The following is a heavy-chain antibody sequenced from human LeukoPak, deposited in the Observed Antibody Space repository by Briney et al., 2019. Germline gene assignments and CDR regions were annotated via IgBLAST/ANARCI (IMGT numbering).Heavy chain of an antibody. Sequence: SQTLSLTCAISGDTVSSKRSAWNWIRQPPSRGLEWLGRTYYRSQWYNHYSVTVKGPITIKADTAKNPFSLHLKSVTPEDTAVYYFARTLDNDFDYWGQGTLVTVSS. D-gene: IGHD3/OR15-3a*01. CDR2: TYYRSQWYN. J-gene: IGHJ4*02. CDR1: GDTVSSKRSA. CDR3: ARTLDNDFDY. V-gene: IGHV6-1*01.